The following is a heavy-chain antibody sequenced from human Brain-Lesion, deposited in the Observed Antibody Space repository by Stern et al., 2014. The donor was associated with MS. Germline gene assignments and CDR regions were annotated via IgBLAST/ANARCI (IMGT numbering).Heavy chain of an antibody. CDR3: ARGRVVPGFQYYATDV. Sequence: QLQLQESGPGLVKPSQTLSLSCTVSGGSISSGGYYWSWIRQPAGKGLEWIGRIFNSGRTSYNPPLKSRVTILIDTSKNQFSLRLNSMTAADTAVYYCARGRVVPGFQYYATDVWGQGTTVIVSS. D-gene: IGHD2-2*01. V-gene: IGHV4-61*02. J-gene: IGHJ6*02. CDR2: IFNSGRT. CDR1: GGSISSGGYY.